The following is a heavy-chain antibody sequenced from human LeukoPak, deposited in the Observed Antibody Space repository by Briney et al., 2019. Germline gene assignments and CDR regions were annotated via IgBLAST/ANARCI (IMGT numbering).Heavy chain of an antibody. CDR3: ASTQTFDY. V-gene: IGHV3-7*01. CDR2: IKQDGSEK. J-gene: IGHJ4*02. Sequence: GGSLRLSCAVSGFTFSNYWMSWVRQAPGKGLEWVANIKQDGSEKNYVDSVKGRFTISRDNAKNSLYLQMNSLRAADTAVYYCASTQTFDYWGQGTLVTVSS. CDR1: GFTFSNYW.